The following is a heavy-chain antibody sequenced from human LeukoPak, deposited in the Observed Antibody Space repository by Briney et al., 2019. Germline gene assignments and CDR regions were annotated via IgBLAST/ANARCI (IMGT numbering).Heavy chain of an antibody. V-gene: IGHV4-34*01. J-gene: IGHJ4*02. CDR1: GGSFSGYY. Sequence: SETLSLTCAVYGGSFSGYYWSWIRQPPGKGLEWIGEINHSGSTNYNPSLKSRVTISVDTSKNQFSLKLSSVTAADTAVYYCARGARRGSGSDYWGQGTLVTLSS. D-gene: IGHD1-14*01. CDR2: INHSGST. CDR3: ARGARRGSGSDY.